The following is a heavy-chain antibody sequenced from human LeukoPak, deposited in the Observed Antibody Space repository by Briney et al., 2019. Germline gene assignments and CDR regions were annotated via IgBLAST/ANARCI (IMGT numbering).Heavy chain of an antibody. J-gene: IGHJ4*02. CDR2: IKQDGSEK. CDR1: GSTFTTSW. Sequence: PGGSLRLSCPASGSTFTTSWMRRARPPPPQGLEWVANIKQDGSEKYYVDSVKGRFTISRDNAKNSLYLQMNSLRAEDTAVYYCARERSSLIVVVYYFDYWGQGTLVTVSS. V-gene: IGHV3-7*01. D-gene: IGHD3-22*01. CDR3: ARERSSLIVVVYYFDY.